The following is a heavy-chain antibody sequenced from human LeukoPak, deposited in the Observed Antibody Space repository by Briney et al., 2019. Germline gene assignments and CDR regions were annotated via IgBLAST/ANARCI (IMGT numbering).Heavy chain of an antibody. CDR3: ARVSSALGYYDNFHY. D-gene: IGHD3-22*01. Sequence: SETLSLTCAVSGGSISSGGFCWSWIRQPPGKGLEWIGYIYQSGSTYYHPSLKSRVNISVDRPKNQFSLQLSSVTAADTAVYYCARVSSALGYYDNFHYRGQGTLVSVSS. J-gene: IGHJ4*02. CDR2: IYQSGST. V-gene: IGHV4-30-2*01. CDR1: GGSISSGGFC.